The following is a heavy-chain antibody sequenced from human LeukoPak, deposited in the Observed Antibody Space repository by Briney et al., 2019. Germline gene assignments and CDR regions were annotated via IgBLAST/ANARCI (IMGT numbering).Heavy chain of an antibody. D-gene: IGHD3-10*01. CDR1: GFTFSSYA. CDR2: ISGSGGST. Sequence: GGSLRLSCAASGFTFSSYAMSWVRQAPGKGLEWVSAISGSGGSTYYADSVKGRFTISRDNSKNTLYLQMNSLRAEDTAVYYCAKGVGFGGLSMEDYYYYYGMDVWGQGTTVTVSS. J-gene: IGHJ6*02. V-gene: IGHV3-23*01. CDR3: AKGVGFGGLSMEDYYYYYGMDV.